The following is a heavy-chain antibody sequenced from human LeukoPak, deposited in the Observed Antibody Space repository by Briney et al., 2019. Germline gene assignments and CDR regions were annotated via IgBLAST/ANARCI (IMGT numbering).Heavy chain of an antibody. CDR1: GYTFTSYD. CDR2: MNPNSGNT. V-gene: IGHV1-8*03. Sequence: ASVKVSCKASGYTFTSYDINWVRQATGQGLEWMGWMNPNSGNTGYAQKFQGRVTITRNTSISTAYMELSSLRSEDTAVYYCARSIIRITIFGVVITRYFDYWGQGTLVTVSS. D-gene: IGHD3-3*01. J-gene: IGHJ4*02. CDR3: ARSIIRITIFGVVITRYFDY.